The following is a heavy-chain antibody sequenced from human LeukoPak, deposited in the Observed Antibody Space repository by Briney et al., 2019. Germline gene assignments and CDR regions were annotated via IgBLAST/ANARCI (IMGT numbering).Heavy chain of an antibody. V-gene: IGHV3-7*01. Sequence: GGSLRLSCAASAFSFSSYWMTWVRQAPGEGLEWVANIKQDGSVKYYADSVKGRFTISRDSAKNSVYLQMNSLRAEDTAVYYCGRYSDDSGSLDYWGQGTLVTVSS. J-gene: IGHJ4*02. CDR1: AFSFSSYW. CDR2: IKQDGSVK. D-gene: IGHD5-18*01. CDR3: GRYSDDSGSLDY.